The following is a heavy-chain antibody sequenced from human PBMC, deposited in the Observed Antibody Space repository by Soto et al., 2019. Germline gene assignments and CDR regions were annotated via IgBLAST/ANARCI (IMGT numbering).Heavy chain of an antibody. Sequence: QVQLVESGGGVVQPGRSLRLSCAASGFTFSSYGMHWARQAPGKGLEWVAVISYDGSNKYYADSVKGRFTISRDNSKNTLYLQMNSLRAEDTAVYYCAKVLTAGYVPRSYYYYGMDVWGQGTTVTVSS. CDR1: GFTFSSYG. V-gene: IGHV3-30*18. CDR3: AKVLTAGYVPRSYYYYGMDV. CDR2: ISYDGSNK. J-gene: IGHJ6*02. D-gene: IGHD5-12*01.